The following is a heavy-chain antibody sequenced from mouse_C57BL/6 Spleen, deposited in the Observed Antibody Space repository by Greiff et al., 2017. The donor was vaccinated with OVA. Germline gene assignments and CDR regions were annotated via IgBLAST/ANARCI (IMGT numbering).Heavy chain of an antibody. D-gene: IGHD2-12*01. V-gene: IGHV3-6*01. J-gene: IGHJ2*01. CDR1: GYSITSGYY. CDR2: ISYDGSN. Sequence: EVKLMESGPGLVKPSQSLSLTCSVPGYSITSGYYWNWIRQFPGNKLEWMGYISYDGSNNYNPSLKNRISITRDTSKNQFFLKLNSVTTEDTATYYCARGKDYSLYFDYWGQGTTLTVSS. CDR3: ARGKDYSLYFDY.